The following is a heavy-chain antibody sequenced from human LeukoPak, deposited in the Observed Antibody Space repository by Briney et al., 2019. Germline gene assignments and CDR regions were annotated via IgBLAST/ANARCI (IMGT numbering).Heavy chain of an antibody. V-gene: IGHV1-18*01. CDR1: RYTLTSYG. CDR3: ASYYDSSGYYSEYYFDY. Sequence: SSVKVSCKASRYTLTSYGISWVRQAPGQGLEWMGWISAYNGNTNYAQKLQGRVTMTTDTSTSTAYMELRSLRSDDTAVYYCASYYDSSGYYSEYYFDYWGQGTLVTVSS. CDR2: ISAYNGNT. D-gene: IGHD3-22*01. J-gene: IGHJ4*02.